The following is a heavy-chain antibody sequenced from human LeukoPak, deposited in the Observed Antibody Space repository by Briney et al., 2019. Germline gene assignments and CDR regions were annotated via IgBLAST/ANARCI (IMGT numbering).Heavy chain of an antibody. V-gene: IGHV4-59*08. CDR3: ARPRSQWLGNDDFEI. Sequence: KPSETLSLTCTVSGGSMNHYYWTWIRQPPGKGLEWIGYIYYSGNTNYNPSLESRVTISIDTSKNQFSLRMTSVTAADTAVYYCARPRSQWLGNDDFEIWGQGTMVTVSS. CDR1: GGSMNHYY. CDR2: IYYSGNT. J-gene: IGHJ3*02. D-gene: IGHD6-19*01.